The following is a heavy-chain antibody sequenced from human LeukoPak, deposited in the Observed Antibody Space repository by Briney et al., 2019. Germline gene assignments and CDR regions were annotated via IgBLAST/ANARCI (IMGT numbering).Heavy chain of an antibody. Sequence: GGSLRLSCTASGFTFGDYAVSWGRRAPGRGLEWVGLIRRRAFGETADYAASVKGRFTISRDDYKRIVYLQMNSLKTEDTAVYYCTREGAAAAYGMDVWGQGTTVTVSS. J-gene: IGHJ6*02. V-gene: IGHV3-49*04. CDR1: GFTFGDYA. D-gene: IGHD6-13*01. CDR3: TREGAAAAYGMDV. CDR2: IRRRAFGETA.